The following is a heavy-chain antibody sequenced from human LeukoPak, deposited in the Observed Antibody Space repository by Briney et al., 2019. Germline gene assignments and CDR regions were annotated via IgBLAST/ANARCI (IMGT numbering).Heavy chain of an antibody. V-gene: IGHV3-21*01. Sequence: GGSLTLSCAASGFTFSSYSMNWVRQAPGKGLAWVSSISSSSSYIYYADSVKGRFTISRDNAKNSLYLQMNSLRAEDTAVYYCARAVAAAGRSWWFDPWGQGTLVTVSS. CDR3: ARAVAAAGRSWWFDP. J-gene: IGHJ5*02. CDR2: ISSSSSYI. CDR1: GFTFSSYS. D-gene: IGHD6-13*01.